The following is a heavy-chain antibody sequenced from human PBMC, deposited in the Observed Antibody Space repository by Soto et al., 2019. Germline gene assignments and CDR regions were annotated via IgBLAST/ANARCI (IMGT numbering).Heavy chain of an antibody. Sequence: SETLSLTCTVSGGSISSSSYYWGWIRQPPGKGLEWIGSIYYSGSTYYNPSLKSRVTISVDTSKNQFFLKLSSVTAADTAVYYCARELRSYYYYGMDVWGQGTTVTVSS. J-gene: IGHJ6*02. CDR1: GGSISSSSYY. V-gene: IGHV4-39*07. CDR2: IYYSGST. CDR3: ARELRSYYYYGMDV.